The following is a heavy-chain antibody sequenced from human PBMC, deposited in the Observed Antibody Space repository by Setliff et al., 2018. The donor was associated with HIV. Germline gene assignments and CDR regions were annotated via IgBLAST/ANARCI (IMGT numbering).Heavy chain of an antibody. CDR3: ARPTNIDTLYYGSQSFYMYYYGMDV. CDR2: INQDGSHK. V-gene: IGHV3-7*01. D-gene: IGHD3-10*01. J-gene: IGHJ6*02. Sequence: GGSLRLSCAASGFSFNNYWIVWVRQAPGKGLEWVANINQDGSHKYYVDSVKGRFTISRDNAKNSLYLQMNSLRAEDTAVYFCARPTNIDTLYYGSQSFYMYYYGMDVWGQGTTVTVSS. CDR1: GFSFNNYW.